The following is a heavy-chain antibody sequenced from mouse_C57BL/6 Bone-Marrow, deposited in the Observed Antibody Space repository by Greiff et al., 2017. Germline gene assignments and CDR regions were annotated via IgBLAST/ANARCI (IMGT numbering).Heavy chain of an antibody. Sequence: EVQLQQSGPELVKPGASVKISCKASGYTFTDYYMHWVKQSHGKSLEWIGDINPNNGGTSYNQKFKGKATLTVDKSSSTAYMELRSLTSEDSAVYYCARDYALYYYAMDYWGQGTSVTVSS. D-gene: IGHD1-1*01. V-gene: IGHV1-26*01. J-gene: IGHJ4*01. CDR3: ARDYALYYYAMDY. CDR1: GYTFTDYY. CDR2: INPNNGGT.